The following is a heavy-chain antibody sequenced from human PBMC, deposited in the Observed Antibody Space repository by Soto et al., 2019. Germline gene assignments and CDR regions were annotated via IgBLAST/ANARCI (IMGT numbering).Heavy chain of an antibody. CDR3: ATVAAVAAPDAFDI. CDR1: GYTLTELS. CDR2: FDPEDGET. J-gene: IGHJ3*02. V-gene: IGHV1-24*01. D-gene: IGHD6-19*01. Sequence: GSVKGACKVSGYTLTELSRRWVRQAPGKGLEWMGGFDPEDGETIYAQKFQGRVTMTEDTSTGTAYMELSSLRSEDTAVYYCATVAAVAAPDAFDIWGQGTMVTVSS.